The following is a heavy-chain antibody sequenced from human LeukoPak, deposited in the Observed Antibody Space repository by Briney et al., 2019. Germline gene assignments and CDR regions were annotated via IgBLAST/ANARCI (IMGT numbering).Heavy chain of an antibody. V-gene: IGHV4-59*12. CDR1: GGSISSYY. CDR2: IYYSGST. D-gene: IGHD6-6*01. Sequence: PSETLSLTCTVSGGSISSYYWSWIRQPPGKGLEWIGYIYYSGSTNYNPSLKSRVTISVDTSKNQFSLKLSSVTAADTAVYYCATPHMYSSSPRLDYWGQGTLVTVSS. CDR3: ATPHMYSSSPRLDY. J-gene: IGHJ4*02.